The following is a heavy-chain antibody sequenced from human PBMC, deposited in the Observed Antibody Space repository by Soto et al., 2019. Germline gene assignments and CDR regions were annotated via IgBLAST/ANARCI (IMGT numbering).Heavy chain of an antibody. CDR2: ISGGGDAA. CDR3: ARKILGSTTRPNYWYFDL. J-gene: IGHJ2*01. CDR1: GFTFINYA. V-gene: IGHV3-23*01. D-gene: IGHD7-27*01. Sequence: EVQVLESGGGLVQPGGSLRLSCAGSGFTFINYAMNWVRQAPGKGLEWVSSISGGGDAAFFPDSVRGRVPISRDNSKNSVTLQMNRLGVDDTAVYYCARKILGSTTRPNYWYFDLWGRGTLVTVSS.